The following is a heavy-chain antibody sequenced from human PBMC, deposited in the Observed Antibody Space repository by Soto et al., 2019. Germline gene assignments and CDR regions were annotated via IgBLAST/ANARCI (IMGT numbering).Heavy chain of an antibody. CDR3: ARDQPNSSGWYAFDI. J-gene: IGHJ3*02. Sequence: GGSLRLSCAASGFTFSSYWMSWVRQAPGKGLEWVANIKQDGSEKYYVDSVKGRFTTSRDNAKNSLYLQMNSLRAEDTAVYYCARDQPNSSGWYAFDIWGQGTMVTVSS. V-gene: IGHV3-7*01. D-gene: IGHD6-19*01. CDR2: IKQDGSEK. CDR1: GFTFSSYW.